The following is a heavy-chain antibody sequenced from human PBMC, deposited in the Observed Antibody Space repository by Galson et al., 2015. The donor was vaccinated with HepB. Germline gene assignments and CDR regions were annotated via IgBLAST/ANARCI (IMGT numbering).Heavy chain of an antibody. CDR2: ISGSGGRT. CDR1: GFTFSSYA. J-gene: IGHJ3*02. Sequence: SLRLSCAASGFTFSSYAMSWVRQAPGKGLEWVSVISGSGGRTFYADSVKGRFIISRDNSKNTLYVQMNGLRAEDTAVYYCAKDHGHGYGGKLQAFDIWGQGTMVTVSS. V-gene: IGHV3-23*01. CDR3: AKDHGHGYGGKLQAFDI. D-gene: IGHD4-23*01.